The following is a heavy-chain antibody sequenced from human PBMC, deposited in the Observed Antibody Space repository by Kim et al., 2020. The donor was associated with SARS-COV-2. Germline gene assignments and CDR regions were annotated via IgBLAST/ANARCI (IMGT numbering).Heavy chain of an antibody. J-gene: IGHJ4*02. V-gene: IGHV6-1*01. CDR3: ARSFSASAGTAFDY. D-gene: IGHD6-13*01. Sequence: YSVSVKSRITINPDTSKNQFSLQLTSVTPEDTAIYFCARSFSASAGTAFDYWGQGTLVTVSS.